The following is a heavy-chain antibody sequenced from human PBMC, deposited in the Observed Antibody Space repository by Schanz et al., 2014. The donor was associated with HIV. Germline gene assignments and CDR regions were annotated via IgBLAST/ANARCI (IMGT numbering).Heavy chain of an antibody. CDR3: AKDRNYYDSKYRGKGNYYYYYGMDV. CDR2: MSYDGTKK. V-gene: IGHV3-30*18. CDR1: GFNFNSYG. J-gene: IGHJ6*02. Sequence: VQLVASGGGVVQPGRSLRLSCVASGFNFNSYGMHWVRQAPGKGLEWVAVMSYDGTKKHYADSVKGRFTISRDNSKNTLNLQMKSLRAEDTAVYYCAKDRNYYDSKYRGKGNYYYYYGMDVWGQGTTVTVSS. D-gene: IGHD3-22*01.